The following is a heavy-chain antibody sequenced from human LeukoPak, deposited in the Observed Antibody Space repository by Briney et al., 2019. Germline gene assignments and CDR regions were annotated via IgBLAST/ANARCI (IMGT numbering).Heavy chain of an antibody. V-gene: IGHV4-39*01. Sequence: SETLSLTCTVSGGSISSTRYYWGWIRQPPGKGLEWIGSVYYSGNTDNNPSFKSRVTTSVNTSKNQFSLRLSSVTAADTAVYYCARIRRRTYYYDSSGYYRDYWGQGTLVTVSS. J-gene: IGHJ4*02. D-gene: IGHD3-22*01. CDR1: GGSISSTRYY. CDR3: ARIRRRTYYYDSSGYYRDY. CDR2: VYYSGNT.